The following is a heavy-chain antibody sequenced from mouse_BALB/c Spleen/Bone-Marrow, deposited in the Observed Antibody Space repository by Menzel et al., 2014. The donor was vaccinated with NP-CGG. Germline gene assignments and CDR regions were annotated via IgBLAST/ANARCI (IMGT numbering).Heavy chain of an antibody. D-gene: IGHD3-2*02. Sequence: EVQGVESGGDLVKPGGSLKLSCVASGFTFSSYGMSWVRQTPDKRLEWVATISSGGSSTYYPASVKGRFTISRDSAKSTLYLQMSSPNSEDTAMYYCTRRPLQANSYFDCWGQGTTLTVSS. V-gene: IGHV5-6*01. CDR1: GFTFSSYG. J-gene: IGHJ2*01. CDR2: ISSGGSST. CDR3: TRRPLQANSYFDC.